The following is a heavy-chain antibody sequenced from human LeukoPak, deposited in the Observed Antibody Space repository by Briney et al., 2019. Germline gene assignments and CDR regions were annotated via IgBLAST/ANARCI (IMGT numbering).Heavy chain of an antibody. CDR3: ASGEYDFWSGYLFY. J-gene: IGHJ4*02. V-gene: IGHV3-48*03. CDR1: GFTFSSYE. CDR2: ISSSGSTI. Sequence: PGGSLRLSCAASGFTFSSYEMNWVRQAPGKGLEWVSYISSSGSTIYYADSVKGRFTISRDNAKNSLYLQMNSLRAEDTAVYYCASGEYDFWSGYLFYWGQGTLATVSS. D-gene: IGHD3-3*01.